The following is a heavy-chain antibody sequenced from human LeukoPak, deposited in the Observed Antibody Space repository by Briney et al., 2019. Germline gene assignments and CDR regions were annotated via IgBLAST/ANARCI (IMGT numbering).Heavy chain of an antibody. CDR1: GGSISSGDYY. CDR2: IYYSGST. CDR3: ASNPFYSSGWQIDY. V-gene: IGHV4-30-4*01. J-gene: IGHJ4*02. Sequence: SETLSLTCTVSGGSISSGDYYWSWIRQPPGKGLEWIGYIYYSGSTYYNPSLKSRVTISVDTSKNQFSLKLGSVTAADTAVYYCASNPFYSSGWQIDYWGQGTLVTVSS. D-gene: IGHD6-19*01.